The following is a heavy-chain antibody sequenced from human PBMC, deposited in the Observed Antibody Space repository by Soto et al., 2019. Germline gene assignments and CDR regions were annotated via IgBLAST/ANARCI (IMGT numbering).Heavy chain of an antibody. Sequence: QVQLVQSGAEVKKPGASVKVSCRASGYTFQTYDIVWVRQATGQGLEWMGWMTPNSGGTVYAQNFQGRVTMTRDTSINTAYMELSSLRSDDTALYSCATHQYQQQLVNWGQGTLVTVSS. CDR3: ATHQYQQQLVN. V-gene: IGHV1-8*02. D-gene: IGHD1-1*01. CDR2: MTPNSGGT. J-gene: IGHJ4*02. CDR1: GYTFQTYD.